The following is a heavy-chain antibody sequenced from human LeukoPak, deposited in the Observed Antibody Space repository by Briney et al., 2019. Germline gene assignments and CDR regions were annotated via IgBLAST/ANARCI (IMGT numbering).Heavy chain of an antibody. Sequence: SETLSLTCTVSGYSISSGYYWGWIRQPPGKGLEWIGSIYYSGSTYYNPSLKSRVTISVDTSKNQFSLKLSSVTAADTAVYYCARDGGYYYGSGSYYTFDPWGQGTLVTVSS. J-gene: IGHJ5*02. D-gene: IGHD3-10*01. CDR3: ARDGGYYYGSGSYYTFDP. V-gene: IGHV4-38-2*02. CDR2: IYYSGST. CDR1: GYSISSGYY.